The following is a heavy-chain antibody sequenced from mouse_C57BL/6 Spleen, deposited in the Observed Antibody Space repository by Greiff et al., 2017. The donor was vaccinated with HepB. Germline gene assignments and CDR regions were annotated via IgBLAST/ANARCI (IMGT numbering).Heavy chain of an antibody. CDR3: ASGGSYWYFDV. CDR2: IYPSDSET. J-gene: IGHJ1*03. V-gene: IGHV1-61*01. D-gene: IGHD1-1*02. CDR1: GYTFTSYW. Sequence: VQLQQPGAELVRPGSSVKLSCKASGYTFTSYWMDWVKQRPGQGLEWIGNIYPSDSETHYNQKFKDKATLTVDKSSSTAYMQLSSLTSEDSAVYYCASGGSYWYFDVWGTGTTVTVSS.